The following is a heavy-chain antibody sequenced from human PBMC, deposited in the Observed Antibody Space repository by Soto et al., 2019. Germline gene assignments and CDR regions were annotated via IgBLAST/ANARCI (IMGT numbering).Heavy chain of an antibody. V-gene: IGHV3-11*01. CDR1: GFTFSDYY. D-gene: IGHD2-21*02. J-gene: IGHJ4*02. CDR3: ARDSRPLVVTAMGCVDY. Sequence: LRLSCAASGFTFSDYYMSWIRQAPGKGLEWVSYISSSGSTIYYADSVKGRFTISRDNAKNSLYLQMNSLGAEDTAVYYCARDSRPLVVTAMGCVDYWGQGTLVTVSS. CDR2: ISSSGSTI.